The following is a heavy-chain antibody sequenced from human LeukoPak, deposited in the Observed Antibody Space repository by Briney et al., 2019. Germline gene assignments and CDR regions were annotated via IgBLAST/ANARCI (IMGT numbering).Heavy chain of an antibody. D-gene: IGHD5-24*01. CDR2: ISANSGNT. Sequence: GASVKVSCKASGYTFTSNGISWVRQAPGKGLEWMGWISANSGNTNYAQKMQGRVTMTTETSSSTAHMELRNLRSGDTAVYYCARDKNYRFDYWGQGTLVTVSS. V-gene: IGHV1-18*01. CDR3: ARDKNYRFDY. J-gene: IGHJ4*02. CDR1: GYTFTSNG.